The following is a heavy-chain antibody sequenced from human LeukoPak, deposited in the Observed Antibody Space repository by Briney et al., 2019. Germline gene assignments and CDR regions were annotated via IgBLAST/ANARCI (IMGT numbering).Heavy chain of an antibody. CDR2: KYYRGNS. CDR1: ADSLSNNNHY. V-gene: IGHV4-39*07. Sequence: PSESLSLTCSVSADSLSNNNHYWGWIRQTPGKGLEWIASKYYRGNSYDSPSLKSRVTISIDTSNNQFSLKLTSVTAADTAIYFCAREVIFPPAPFDPWGQGTLVTVSS. D-gene: IGHD2-2*01. J-gene: IGHJ5*02. CDR3: AREVIFPPAPFDP.